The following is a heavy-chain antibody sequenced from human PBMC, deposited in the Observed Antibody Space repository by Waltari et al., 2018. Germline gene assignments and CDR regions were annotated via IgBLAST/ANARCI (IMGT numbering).Heavy chain of an antibody. CDR2: ISSSGSTI. CDR3: ARDSDASYYYYGMDV. J-gene: IGHJ6*02. CDR1: GFTFSSYE. Sequence: EVQLVESGGGLVQPGGSLRLSCAASGFTFSSYELKWVRKAPGKGLEWVSYISSSGSTIYYADSVKGRFTISRDNAKNSLYLQMNSLRAEDTAVYYCARDSDASYYYYGMDVWGQGTTVTVSS. V-gene: IGHV3-48*03.